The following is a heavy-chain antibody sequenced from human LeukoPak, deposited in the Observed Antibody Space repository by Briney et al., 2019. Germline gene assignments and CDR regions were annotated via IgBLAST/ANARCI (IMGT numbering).Heavy chain of an antibody. Sequence: GGSLRLSCAASGFTFSSYWMHWVRQAPGKGLVWVSRINSDDSSTNYADSVKGRFTISRDNAKNTLYLQMNSLRAEDTAVYYCARALRLAVNLDYWGQGTLVTVSS. CDR1: GFTFSSYW. CDR2: INSDDSST. D-gene: IGHD6-19*01. V-gene: IGHV3-74*01. CDR3: ARALRLAVNLDY. J-gene: IGHJ4*02.